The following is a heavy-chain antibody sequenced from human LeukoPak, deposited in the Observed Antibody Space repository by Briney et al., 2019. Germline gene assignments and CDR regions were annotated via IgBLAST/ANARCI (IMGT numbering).Heavy chain of an antibody. CDR1: GYTFTSYG. CDR2: ISAHNGNT. CDR3: ARTSSQGFVHWYFDL. D-gene: IGHD6-6*01. V-gene: IGHV1-18*01. J-gene: IGHJ2*01. Sequence: ASVKVSCKASGYTFTSYGISWVRQAPGQGLEWMGWISAHNGNTNYAQKLQGRVTMATDTSTSTAYMELRSLRSDDTAVYYCARTSSQGFVHWYFDLWGRGTLVTVSS.